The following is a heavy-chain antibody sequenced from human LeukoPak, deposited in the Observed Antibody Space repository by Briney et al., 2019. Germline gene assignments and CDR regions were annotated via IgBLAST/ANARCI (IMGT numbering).Heavy chain of an antibody. Sequence: SETLSLTCTVSGGPISNYYWSWIRQPPGKGLEWIGYIHYSGSTNYNPSLKSRVTISVDTSKNQLSLKLTSMTAADTAVYYCARARDYYDSSGYYNYWGQGTLVTVSS. V-gene: IGHV4-59*01. CDR3: ARARDYYDSSGYYNY. CDR2: IHYSGST. CDR1: GGPISNYY. J-gene: IGHJ4*02. D-gene: IGHD3-22*01.